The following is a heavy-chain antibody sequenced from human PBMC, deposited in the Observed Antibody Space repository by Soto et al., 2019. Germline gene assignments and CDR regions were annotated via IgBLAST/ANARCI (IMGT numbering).Heavy chain of an antibody. CDR3: ARDRPIAAAGAYYYYYYYMDV. CDR1: GGTFSSYT. D-gene: IGHD6-13*01. J-gene: IGHJ6*03. CDR2: IIPILGIA. V-gene: IGHV1-69*04. Sequence: ASVKVSCKASGGTFSSYTISWVRQAPGQGLEWMGRIIPILGIANYAQKFQGRVTITADKSTSTAYMELSSLRSEDTAVYYCARDRPIAAAGAYYYYYYYMDVWGKGTTVTVSS.